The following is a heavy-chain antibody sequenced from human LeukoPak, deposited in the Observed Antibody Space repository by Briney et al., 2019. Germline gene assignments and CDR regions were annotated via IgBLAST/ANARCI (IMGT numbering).Heavy chain of an antibody. CDR3: ALYSRGWYEGY. CDR2: ISSSSSTI. D-gene: IGHD6-19*01. Sequence: GGSLRLSCAAPGFTFSDYYMNWIRQAPGKGLEWVSYISSSSSTIYYADSVKGRFTISRDNAKNSLYLQMNSLRAEDTAVYYCALYSRGWYEGYWGQGTLVTVSS. CDR1: GFTFSDYY. V-gene: IGHV3-11*04. J-gene: IGHJ4*02.